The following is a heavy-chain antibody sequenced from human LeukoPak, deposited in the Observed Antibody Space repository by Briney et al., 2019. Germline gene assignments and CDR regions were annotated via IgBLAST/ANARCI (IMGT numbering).Heavy chain of an antibody. V-gene: IGHV1-69*05. CDR2: IIPIFGTA. J-gene: IGHJ5*02. CDR1: GGTFSSYA. D-gene: IGHD3-22*01. CDR3: ARTYYYDSSGP. Sequence: XVKVSCKASGGTFSSYAIRWVRQAPGQGLEWMGRIIPIFGTANYAQKLEGRVTINTDTSTSTAYMELRSLRSDDTAVYYCARTYYYDSSGPWGQGTLVTVSS.